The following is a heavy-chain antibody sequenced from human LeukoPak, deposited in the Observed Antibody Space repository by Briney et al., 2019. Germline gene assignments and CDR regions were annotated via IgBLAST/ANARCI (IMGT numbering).Heavy chain of an antibody. V-gene: IGHV5-51*01. CDR1: GYSFTSYW. D-gene: IGHD1-26*01. CDR3: ARLHPIYYYFDY. Sequence: GESLQISCQGSGYSFTSYWIGWVRQMPGKGLEWMGIIHPGDSGTRYSPSFQGQVTIPADKSISTAYLQWSSLKASDTAMYYCARLHPIYYYFDYWGQGTLVTVSS. J-gene: IGHJ4*02. CDR2: IHPGDSGT.